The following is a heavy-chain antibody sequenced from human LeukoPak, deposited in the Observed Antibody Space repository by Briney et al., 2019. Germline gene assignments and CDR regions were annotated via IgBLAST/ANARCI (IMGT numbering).Heavy chain of an antibody. V-gene: IGHV3-72*01. J-gene: IGHJ4*02. D-gene: IGHD2-15*01. CDR1: GFTLSDHY. CDR2: TRNKANSYTT. CDR3: ARRYCSGGSCYSDY. Sequence: GGSLRLSCAASGFTLSDHYMDWVRQAPGKGLEWVGRTRNKANSYTTEYAASVKGRFTISRDDSKNSLYLQMNSLKTEDTAVYYCARRYCSGGSCYSDYWGQGTLVTVSS.